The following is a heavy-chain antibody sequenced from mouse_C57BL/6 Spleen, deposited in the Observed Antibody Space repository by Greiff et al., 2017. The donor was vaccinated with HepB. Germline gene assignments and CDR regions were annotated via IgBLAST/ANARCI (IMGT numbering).Heavy chain of an antibody. J-gene: IGHJ3*01. Sequence: EVKLMESGPELVKPGASVKISCKASGYSFTDYNMNWVKQSNGKSLEWIGVINPNYGTTSYNQKFKGKATLTVDQSSSTAYMQLNSLTSEDSAVYYCARWDDYYGSSSPGDRAYWGQRTLVTVSA. CDR1: GYSFTDYN. D-gene: IGHD1-1*01. V-gene: IGHV1-39*01. CDR2: INPNYGTT. CDR3: ARWDDYYGSSSPGDRAY.